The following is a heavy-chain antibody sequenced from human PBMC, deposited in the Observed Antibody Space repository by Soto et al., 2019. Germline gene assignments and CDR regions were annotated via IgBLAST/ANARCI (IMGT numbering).Heavy chain of an antibody. D-gene: IGHD6-13*01. Sequence: SETLSLTCAVYGGSFSGYYWSWIRQPPGKGLEWIGEINHSGSTNYNPSLKSRVTISVDTSKNQFSLKLSSVTAADTAVYYCARGGTRYSSSWYKVGYYYYGMDVWGQGTTVTVSS. CDR2: INHSGST. V-gene: IGHV4-34*01. CDR1: GGSFSGYY. J-gene: IGHJ6*02. CDR3: ARGGTRYSSSWYKVGYYYYGMDV.